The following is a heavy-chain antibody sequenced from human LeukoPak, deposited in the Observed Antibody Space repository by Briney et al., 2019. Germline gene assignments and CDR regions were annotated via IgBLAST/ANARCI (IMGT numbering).Heavy chain of an antibody. V-gene: IGHV3-66*01. CDR2: IYSGGST. D-gene: IGHD6-19*01. Sequence: PGGSLRLSCAASGFTVSSNYMSWVRQAPGKGLEWVSVIYSGGSTYYADSVRGRFTISRDNSKNTLYLQMNSLRAEDTAVYYCAREGIAVAGTHYYFDYWGQGTLVTVSS. CDR3: AREGIAVAGTHYYFDY. CDR1: GFTVSSNY. J-gene: IGHJ4*02.